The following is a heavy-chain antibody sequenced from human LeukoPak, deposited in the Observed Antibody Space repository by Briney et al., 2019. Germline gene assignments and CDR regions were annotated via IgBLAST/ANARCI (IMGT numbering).Heavy chain of an antibody. Sequence: SETLSLTCTVSGVSVNSASYYWSWIRQPPGKGLEWIGYIYYSGSTNYNPSLKSRVTISVDTSRNQFSLNLSSVTAADTAVYYCARAGLRFLESDYWGQGTLVTVSS. D-gene: IGHD3-3*01. V-gene: IGHV4-61*01. CDR3: ARAGLRFLESDY. J-gene: IGHJ4*02. CDR1: GVSVNSASYY. CDR2: IYYSGST.